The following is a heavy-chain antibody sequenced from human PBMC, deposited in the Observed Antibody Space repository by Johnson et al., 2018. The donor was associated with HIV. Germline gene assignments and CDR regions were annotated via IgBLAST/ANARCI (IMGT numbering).Heavy chain of an antibody. CDR2: INWSGGNT. CDR3: ARDPRSWYDDAFAI. Sequence: VQLVESGGGVVRPGGSLRLSCAASGFTLDDYGMSWVRQAPGKGLEWVSGINWSGGNTDYADSVKGRFTISRDNAKNSPYLQMNSLRAEDTALYYCARDPRSWYDDAFAIWGQGTMVTVSS. J-gene: IGHJ3*02. V-gene: IGHV3-20*04. D-gene: IGHD6-13*01. CDR1: GFTLDDYG.